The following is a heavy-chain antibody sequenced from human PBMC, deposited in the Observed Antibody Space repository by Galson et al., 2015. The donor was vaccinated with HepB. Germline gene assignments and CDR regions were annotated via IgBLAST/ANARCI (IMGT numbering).Heavy chain of an antibody. CDR2: ISSSSSGIT. J-gene: IGHJ6*02. Sequence: SLRLSCAASGFTFVNYAMNWVRQAPGKGLEWVSYISSSSSGITQYADSVKGRFTISRDNAKNTLHLQMNSLRADDTAVYYCVRLSRPVWGQGTTATVSS. CDR1: GFTFVNYA. V-gene: IGHV3-48*04. CDR3: VRLSRPV.